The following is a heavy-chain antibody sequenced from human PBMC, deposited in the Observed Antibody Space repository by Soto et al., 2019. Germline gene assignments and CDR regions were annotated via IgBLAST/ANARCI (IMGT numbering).Heavy chain of an antibody. CDR3: ARDYTVDIVVVVAATEYNWFDP. Sequence: ASVKVSCKASGYTFTSYGISWVRQAPGQGLEWMGWISAYNGNTNYAQKLQGRVTMTTDTSTSTAYMELRSLRSDDTAVYYCARDYTVDIVVVVAATEYNWFDPWGQGTLVTVSS. D-gene: IGHD2-15*01. CDR1: GYTFTSYG. V-gene: IGHV1-18*01. CDR2: ISAYNGNT. J-gene: IGHJ5*02.